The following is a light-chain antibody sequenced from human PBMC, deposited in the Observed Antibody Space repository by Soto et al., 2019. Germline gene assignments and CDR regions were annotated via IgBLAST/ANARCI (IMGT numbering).Light chain of an antibody. CDR2: AAS. Sequence: DIQMTQSPSSLSASAGDRVTITCRASQSISTYLNWYQQKPGKAPKLLIYAASTLQSGVPARFSGRGSGTDFTLTISSLQPEDFATYYCQQSYSTPIFTFGPGTKVEIK. CDR3: QQSYSTPIFT. J-gene: IGKJ3*01. CDR1: QSISTY. V-gene: IGKV1-39*01.